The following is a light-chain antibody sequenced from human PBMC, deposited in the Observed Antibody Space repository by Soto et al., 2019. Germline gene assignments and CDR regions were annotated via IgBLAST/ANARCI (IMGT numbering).Light chain of an antibody. Sequence: QSVLTQPPSLSVAPAHRVTISCTGSSSNIGAGYDVHLYHQLPGTAPKLLIYGNSNRPSGVPDRFSGSKSGTSASLAITGLQAEDEADYYCQSSDSSLNVFGTGTKV. CDR1: SSNIGAGYD. CDR3: QSSDSSLNV. V-gene: IGLV1-40*01. CDR2: GNS. J-gene: IGLJ1*01.